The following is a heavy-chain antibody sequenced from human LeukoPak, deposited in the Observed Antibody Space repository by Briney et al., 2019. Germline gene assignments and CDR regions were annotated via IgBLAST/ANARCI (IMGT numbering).Heavy chain of an antibody. J-gene: IGHJ4*02. V-gene: IGHV3-74*01. D-gene: IGHD1/OR15-1a*01. CDR2: INSDGSWT. CDR3: AKQGFGC. Sequence: GGSLRLSCAASGNYWMHWVRQAPGKGLVWVSHINSDGSWTSYADSVKGRFTISRDNSKNTMYLQMNSLRAEDTAVYYCAKQGFGCWGQGTLVTVSS. CDR1: GNYW.